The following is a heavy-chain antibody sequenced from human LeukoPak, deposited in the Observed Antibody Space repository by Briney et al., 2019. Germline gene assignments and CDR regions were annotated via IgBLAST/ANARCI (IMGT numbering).Heavy chain of an antibody. V-gene: IGHV3-30*03. J-gene: IGHJ4*01. CDR3: AGGTYHGDY. CDR2: ISYDGSNK. D-gene: IGHD1-26*01. Sequence: GGSLRLSCAASGFPFTNYGMHWVRQAPGKGLEWVALISYDGSNKYYADSVKGRFTISRDNSKRTLYLQMNSLRPEDKAVYYCAGGTYHGDYWGHGTQVTVSS. CDR1: GFPFTNYG.